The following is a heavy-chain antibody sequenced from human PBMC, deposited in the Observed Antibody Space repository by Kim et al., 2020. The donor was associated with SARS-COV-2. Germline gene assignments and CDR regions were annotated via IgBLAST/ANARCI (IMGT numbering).Heavy chain of an antibody. Sequence: ASVKVSCKTSGYTFTNYALHWVRQAPGQRPEWMGWIDTGNGNTKYSEKFQGRVTISRDTSASTAHMELSSLTSEDTAVYYCARVHGATSYFDPWGQGTLVTVSS. CDR2: IDTGNGNT. CDR3: ARVHGATSYFDP. J-gene: IGHJ5*02. CDR1: GYTFTNYA. V-gene: IGHV1-3*04. D-gene: IGHD1-26*01.